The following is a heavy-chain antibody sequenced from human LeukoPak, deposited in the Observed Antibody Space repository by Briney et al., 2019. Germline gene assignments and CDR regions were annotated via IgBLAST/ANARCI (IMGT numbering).Heavy chain of an antibody. V-gene: IGHV3-7*01. CDR3: AREAIDDYGDTY. Sequence: GGSLRLSCAASGFTFDDYAMHWVRQAPGKGLEWVANIKQDGSEKYYVDSVKGRFTISRDNAKNSLYLQMNSLRAEDTAVYYCAREAIDDYGDTYWGQGTLVTVSS. D-gene: IGHD4-17*01. CDR2: IKQDGSEK. J-gene: IGHJ4*02. CDR1: GFTFDDYA.